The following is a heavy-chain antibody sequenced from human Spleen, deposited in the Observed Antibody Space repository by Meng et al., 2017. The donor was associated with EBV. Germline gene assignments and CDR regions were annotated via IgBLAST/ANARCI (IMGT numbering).Heavy chain of an antibody. V-gene: IGHV4-4*02. CDR3: ARDYPMITFGGVIVTPLYY. CDR1: RGSISSSNC. J-gene: IGHJ4*02. D-gene: IGHD3-16*02. Sequence: VQPQAPGPGLVSLSRTLAHTCAGSRGSISSSNCWSWVRQPPGKGLEWIGEIYHSGSTNYNPSLKSRVTISVDKSKNQFSLKLSSVTAADTAVYYCARDYPMITFGGVIVTPLYYWGQGTLVTVSS. CDR2: IYHSGST.